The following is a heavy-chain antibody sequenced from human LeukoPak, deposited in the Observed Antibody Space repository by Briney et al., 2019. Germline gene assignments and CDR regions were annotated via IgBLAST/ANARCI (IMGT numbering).Heavy chain of an antibody. D-gene: IGHD1-14*01. CDR2: INHIGST. Sequence: PSETLSLTCAVYGGSFSGYYWTWIRQPPGKGLEWIGEINHIGSTNYNPSLKGRVTISVDTSNNHFSLKLRSVTAADTAVYYCASRRVTRKGTFDIWGQGTMVTVSS. CDR3: ASRRVTRKGTFDI. CDR1: GGSFSGYY. V-gene: IGHV4-34*01. J-gene: IGHJ3*02.